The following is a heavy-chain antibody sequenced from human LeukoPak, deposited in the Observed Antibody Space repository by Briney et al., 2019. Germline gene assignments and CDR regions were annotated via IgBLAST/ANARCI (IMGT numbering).Heavy chain of an antibody. J-gene: IGHJ3*01. CDR3: ARDEIPSGT. Sequence: GGSLRLSCAASGFTFSSFAMSWVRQTPGKGLEWVSAISGSGRNTYYADSVKGRLTISRDNSRSTVDLQMNSLRVEDTGIYYCARDEIPSGTWGQGTMVIVSS. CDR1: GFTFSSFA. D-gene: IGHD6-25*01. V-gene: IGHV3-23*01. CDR2: ISGSGRNT.